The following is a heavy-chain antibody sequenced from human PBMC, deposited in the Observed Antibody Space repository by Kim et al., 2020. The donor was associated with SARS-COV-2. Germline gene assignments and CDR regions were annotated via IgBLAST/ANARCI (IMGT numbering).Heavy chain of an antibody. CDR3: ARHKDSGWYSRTFDN. CDR2: IHYSGST. D-gene: IGHD6-19*01. CDR1: GGSISSYY. J-gene: IGHJ4*02. Sequence: SETLSLTCTVSGGSISSYYWSWIRQPPGKGLEWIGYIHYSGSTNYNPSLKGRVTISVDTPKNQFSLKLSSVTAADTAVYYCARHKDSGWYSRTFDNWGQGTLVTVSS. V-gene: IGHV4-59*08.